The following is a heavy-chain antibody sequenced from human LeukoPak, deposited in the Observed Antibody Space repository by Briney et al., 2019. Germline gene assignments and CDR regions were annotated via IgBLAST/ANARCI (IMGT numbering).Heavy chain of an antibody. CDR3: ARDMGGGYDPPDYYYYYGMDV. Sequence: TGGSLRLSCAASGFTFSSYSMNWVRPAPGKGLEWVSYISSSSSTIYYADSVKGRFTISRDNAKNSLYLQMNSLRAEDTAVYYCARDMGGGYDPPDYYYYYGMDVWGQGTTVTVSS. D-gene: IGHD5-12*01. CDR2: ISSSSSTI. J-gene: IGHJ6*02. CDR1: GFTFSSYS. V-gene: IGHV3-48*01.